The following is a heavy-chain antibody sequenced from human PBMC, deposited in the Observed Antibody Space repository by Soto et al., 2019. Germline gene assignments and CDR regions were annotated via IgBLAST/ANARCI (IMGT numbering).Heavy chain of an antibody. Sequence: ASVKVSCKASGYTFTSYAVHWVRQAPGQRLEWMGWINAGNGNTKYSQKFQGRVTITRDTSASTAYMELSSLRSEDTAVYYCARLHRAGRIAAVYAFDIWGQGTMVTVSS. CDR2: INAGNGNT. D-gene: IGHD6-13*01. V-gene: IGHV1-3*01. CDR3: ARLHRAGRIAAVYAFDI. CDR1: GYTFTSYA. J-gene: IGHJ3*02.